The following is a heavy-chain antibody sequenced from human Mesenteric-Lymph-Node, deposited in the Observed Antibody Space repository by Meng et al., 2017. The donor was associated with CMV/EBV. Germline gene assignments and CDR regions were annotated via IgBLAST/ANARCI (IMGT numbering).Heavy chain of an antibody. CDR1: GGTFSSYT. CDR3: AGGIAAAGSRWFDP. J-gene: IGHJ5*02. V-gene: IGHV1-69*02. CDR2: IIPILGVA. D-gene: IGHD6-13*01. Sequence: QVQLVQSGAEVNKPGSSVKVSCKASGGTFSSYTISWVRQAPGQGLEWMRRIIPILGVANYAKKFQGRVTITADKSTSTAYMELSSLRSEDTAVYYCAGGIAAAGSRWFDPWGQGTLVTVSS.